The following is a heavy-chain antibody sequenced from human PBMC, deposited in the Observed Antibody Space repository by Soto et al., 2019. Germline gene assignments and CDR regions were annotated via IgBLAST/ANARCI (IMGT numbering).Heavy chain of an antibody. V-gene: IGHV3-48*02. Sequence: EVQLVESGGGLVQPGGSRRVSCAASGFSFSNYAMNWVRQAPGKGLEWVSYISIGSGSIFYADSVKGRFTISRDDAKNSLYMQMKTLRDEDTAVYYWVRDDRWAFDFWGQGTMVTVSS. CDR3: VRDDRWAFDF. J-gene: IGHJ3*01. D-gene: IGHD3-22*01. CDR2: ISIGSGSI. CDR1: GFSFSNYA.